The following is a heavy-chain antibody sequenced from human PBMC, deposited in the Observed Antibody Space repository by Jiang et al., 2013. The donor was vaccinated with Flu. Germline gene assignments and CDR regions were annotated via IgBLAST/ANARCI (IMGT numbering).Heavy chain of an antibody. CDR2: TYYRSKWYN. V-gene: IGHV6-1*01. Sequence: SQTLSLTCAISGDSVSSNSAAWNWIRQSPSRGLEWLGRTYYRSKWYNDYAVSVKSRITINPDTSKNQFSLQLNSVTPEDTAVYYCARVAAGTGCVLHYFDYWGQGTPGPPSPQ. D-gene: IGHD6-13*01. J-gene: IGHJ4*02. CDR1: GDSVSSNSAA. CDR3: ARVAAGTGCVLHYFDY.